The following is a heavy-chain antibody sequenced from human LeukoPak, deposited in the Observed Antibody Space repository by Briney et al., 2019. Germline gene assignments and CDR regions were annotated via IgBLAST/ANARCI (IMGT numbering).Heavy chain of an antibody. CDR3: ALGPATYSYSHMDV. CDR1: GYTFISYD. V-gene: IGHV1-8*02. Sequence: ASVTVSCKASGYTFISYDINWVRQAPGQGLEWMGWMNPYSGYTDYAQKFQGRVTMTRNTSISTAYMDLSSLTSEDTAVYFCALGPATYSYSHMDVWGQGTTVTVSS. CDR2: MNPYSGYT. J-gene: IGHJ6*02.